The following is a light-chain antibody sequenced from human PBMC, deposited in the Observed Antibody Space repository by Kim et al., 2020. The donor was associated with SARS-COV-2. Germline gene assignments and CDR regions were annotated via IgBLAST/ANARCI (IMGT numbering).Light chain of an antibody. CDR1: QTVAKNY. V-gene: IGKV3-20*01. CDR2: DAS. J-gene: IGKJ4*01. Sequence: EIVLTQSPGSLSLSPGERATFSCRASQTVAKNYLAWYQQKPGQAPRLLIYDASSRVTGIPERFSGSGSGTDFTLTISRLEPEDFAVYYCEKYAGAQLTLGGGTKM. CDR3: EKYAGAQLT.